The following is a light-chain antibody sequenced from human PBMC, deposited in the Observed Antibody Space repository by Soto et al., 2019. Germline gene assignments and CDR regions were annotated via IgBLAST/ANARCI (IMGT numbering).Light chain of an antibody. CDR2: GAS. J-gene: IGKJ1*01. CDR3: QEYKTWPLT. CDR1: QSVNNN. Sequence: ETLMTQSPATLSVSPGERATISCRASQSVNNNLAWYQQKLGQAPRVLIYGASTRATGSPSRFTGSGSGTEFILTITSRQPEDSAVYYCQEYKTWPLTFGQGNKVEFK. V-gene: IGKV3-15*01.